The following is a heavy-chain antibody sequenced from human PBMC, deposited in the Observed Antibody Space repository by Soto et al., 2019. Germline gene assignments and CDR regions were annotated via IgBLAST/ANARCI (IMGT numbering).Heavy chain of an antibody. CDR2: IYDSGST. CDR1: GGSIGSSNW. J-gene: IGHJ4*02. D-gene: IGHD3-9*01. CDR3: ARLKTYDILNNSDY. Sequence: SETLSLTCAVSGGSIGSSNWWSWVRQPPGKGLEWIGEIYDSGSTNYNPSLKSRVTISLDKSKNQFSLKLSSVTAADTAVYYCARLKTYDILNNSDYWGQGSLVTVPS. V-gene: IGHV4-4*02.